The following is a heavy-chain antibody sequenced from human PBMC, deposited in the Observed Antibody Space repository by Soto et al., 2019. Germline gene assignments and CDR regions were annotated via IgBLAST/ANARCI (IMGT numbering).Heavy chain of an antibody. V-gene: IGHV3-53*01. D-gene: IGHD2-21*01. CDR1: VFTVSSNY. J-gene: IGHJ5*02. CDR2: VYSGGST. Sequence: PVGSLRLSCASSVFTVSSNYMSWVRQAPGKGLEWVSVVYSGGSTYYADSVKGRFTISRDNSKNTLYLQMNSLRAEDTAVYYCASLIILGFDPWGQGTLVTVSS. CDR3: ASLIILGFDP.